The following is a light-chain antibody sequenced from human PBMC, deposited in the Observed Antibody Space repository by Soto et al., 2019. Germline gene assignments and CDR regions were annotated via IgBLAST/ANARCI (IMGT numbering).Light chain of an antibody. J-gene: IGLJ2*01. CDR1: SGYSNYK. V-gene: IGLV9-49*03. Sequence: QSVLTQPPSASASLGASVTLTCTLSSGYSNYKVDWYQQRPGKGPRFVMRVGTGGIVGSKGDGIPDRFSVLGSGLNRYLTIKNILEEDESDYHCGADHGSGSIFVFGGGTKLTVL. CDR2: VGTGGIVG. CDR3: GADHGSGSIFV.